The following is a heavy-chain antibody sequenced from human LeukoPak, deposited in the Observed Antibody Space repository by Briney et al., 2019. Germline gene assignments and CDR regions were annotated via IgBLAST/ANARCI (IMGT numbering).Heavy chain of an antibody. J-gene: IGHJ6*02. Sequence: GRSLRLSCAASGFTFNTYGMHWVRQAPGKGLEWVAVIWHDGSNKYYAESVKGRFTISRDNSKNTLYLQMNSLSADDTAVYYCARPLGDSSNWDYYYYAMDVWGQGTTVTVSS. V-gene: IGHV3-33*08. CDR1: GFTFNTYG. CDR2: IWHDGSNK. D-gene: IGHD6-13*01. CDR3: ARPLGDSSNWDYYYYAMDV.